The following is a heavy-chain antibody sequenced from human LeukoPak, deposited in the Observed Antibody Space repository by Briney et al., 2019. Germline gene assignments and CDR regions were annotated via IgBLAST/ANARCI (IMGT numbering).Heavy chain of an antibody. J-gene: IGHJ4*02. D-gene: IGHD3-10*01. CDR1: GFTFSSYN. CDR2: ISTSGNTI. Sequence: GGSLRLSCAASGFTFSSYNMNWVRQAPGKGLEWVSFISTSGNTIYCVDSVKGRFTISRDNAKNSLYLQMNSLRDEDTAVYYCARKYSGSGNYFFDYWGQGTLVTVSS. CDR3: ARKYSGSGNYFFDY. V-gene: IGHV3-48*02.